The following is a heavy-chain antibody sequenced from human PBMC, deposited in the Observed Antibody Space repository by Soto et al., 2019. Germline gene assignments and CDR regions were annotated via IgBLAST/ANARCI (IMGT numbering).Heavy chain of an antibody. V-gene: IGHV1-18*01. CDR2: ISAYNGNT. D-gene: IGHD2-2*01. Sequence: ASVKVSCKASGYTFTSYGISWVRQAPGQGLEWMGWISAYNGNTNYAQKLQGRVTMTTDTSTSTAYMELRSLRSDDTAVYYCARDRGYIVVVPAAPRVGRDDAFDIWGQGTMVTVSS. CDR1: GYTFTSYG. J-gene: IGHJ3*02. CDR3: ARDRGYIVVVPAAPRVGRDDAFDI.